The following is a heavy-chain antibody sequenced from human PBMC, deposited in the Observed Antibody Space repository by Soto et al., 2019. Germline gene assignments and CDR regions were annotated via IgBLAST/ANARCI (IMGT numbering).Heavy chain of an antibody. CDR3: ANVVG. D-gene: IGHD2-2*01. J-gene: IGHJ4*02. V-gene: IGHV3-23*01. Sequence: EVQLLESGGDLVQPGGSLRLSCAGSGFALLSFAMNWVRQAPGKGLEWVAASSGTGANAYYTDSERGRFTVSRDNSKNMVFLEMNSLRVEDTAVYYCANVVGWGQGTLVTVSS. CDR1: GFALLSFA. CDR2: SSGTGANA.